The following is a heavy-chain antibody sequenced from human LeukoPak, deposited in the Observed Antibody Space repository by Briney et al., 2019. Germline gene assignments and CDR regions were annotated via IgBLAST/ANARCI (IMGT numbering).Heavy chain of an antibody. Sequence: PGGSLRLSCAASGFTFSSYCMHWVRQAPGKGLEWVAVISYDGSKKYYPDSVKGRFTISRDNSKNTLYLQMNSLRAEDTAVYYCAKTDSSGYYDTPFDYWGQGTLVTVSS. D-gene: IGHD3-22*01. CDR2: ISYDGSKK. CDR1: GFTFSSYC. J-gene: IGHJ4*02. CDR3: AKTDSSGYYDTPFDY. V-gene: IGHV3-30*18.